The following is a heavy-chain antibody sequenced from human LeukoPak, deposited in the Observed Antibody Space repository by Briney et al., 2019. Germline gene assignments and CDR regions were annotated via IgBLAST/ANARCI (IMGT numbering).Heavy chain of an antibody. J-gene: IGHJ4*02. CDR2: ISWNSGSI. CDR3: ARGGHDSSGYYLLYFDY. D-gene: IGHD3-22*01. Sequence: GRSLRLSCAASGFTFDDYAMHWVRQAPGKGLEWVSGISWNSGSIGYADSVKGRFTISRDNAKNSLYLQMNSLRAEDTAVYYCARGGHDSSGYYLLYFDYWGQGTLVTVSS. CDR1: GFTFDDYA. V-gene: IGHV3-9*01.